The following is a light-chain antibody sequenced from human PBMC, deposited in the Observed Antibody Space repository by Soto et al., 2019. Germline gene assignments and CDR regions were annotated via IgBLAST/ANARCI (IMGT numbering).Light chain of an antibody. CDR1: QSLSSS. CDR3: QQRSNWPPEVT. J-gene: IGKJ3*01. CDR2: DAS. V-gene: IGKV3-11*01. Sequence: EIVLTQSPDTLSLSPGERATLSCRGSQSLSSSLAWYQQKPGQAPRLLIYDASNRATGIPARFSGSGSGTDFTLTISSLEPEDFAVYYCQQRSNWPPEVTFGPGTKVDIK.